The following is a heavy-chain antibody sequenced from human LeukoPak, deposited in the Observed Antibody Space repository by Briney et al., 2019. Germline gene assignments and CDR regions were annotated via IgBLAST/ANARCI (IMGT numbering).Heavy chain of an antibody. Sequence: GASVKVSCKASGYTFSTYGISWVRQAPGEGLQWMGWISVSNGKTKYVQKFQGRVTMTTDTSTNTAYMELRSLRSDDTAVYYCARRWERLDYWGQGTQVTVSS. D-gene: IGHD3-16*01. J-gene: IGHJ4*02. CDR2: ISVSNGKT. CDR1: GYTFSTYG. CDR3: ARRWERLDY. V-gene: IGHV1-18*01.